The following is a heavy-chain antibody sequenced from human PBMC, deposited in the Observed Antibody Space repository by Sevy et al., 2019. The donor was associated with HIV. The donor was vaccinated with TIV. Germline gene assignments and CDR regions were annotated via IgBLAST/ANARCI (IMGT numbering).Heavy chain of an antibody. V-gene: IGHV3-48*02. CDR1: GFTFSSYS. Sequence: GGSLRLSCEASGFTFSSYSMNWVRQAPGKGPEWVSYISSSSRAIYYAESVRGRFTISRDNAKNSLYLQMNSLRDDDTAIYFCVRGPREYYFDSWGPGILVIVSS. CDR3: VRGPREYYFDS. J-gene: IGHJ4*02. D-gene: IGHD3-10*01. CDR2: ISSSSRAI.